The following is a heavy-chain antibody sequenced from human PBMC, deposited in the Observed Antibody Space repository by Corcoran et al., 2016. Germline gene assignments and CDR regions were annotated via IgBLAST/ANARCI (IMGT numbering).Heavy chain of an antibody. V-gene: IGHV3-48*02. CDR1: GFTFSSYS. Sequence: EVQLVESGGGLVQPGGSLRLSCAASGFTFSSYSMNWVRQAPGKGLEWVSYISSSSSTIYYADSVKGRFTISRHNAKNSLYLQMNSLRDEDTAVYYCARARGGWELLVYYFDYWGQGTLVTVSS. D-gene: IGHD1-26*01. CDR3: ARARGGWELLVYYFDY. CDR2: ISSSSSTI. J-gene: IGHJ4*02.